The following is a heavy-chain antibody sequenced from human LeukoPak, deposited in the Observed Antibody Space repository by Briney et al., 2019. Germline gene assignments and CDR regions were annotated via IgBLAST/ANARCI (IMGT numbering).Heavy chain of an antibody. J-gene: IGHJ6*03. D-gene: IGHD2-2*01. Sequence: SVKVSCKASGGTFSSYAISWVRQAPGQGLEWMGGIIPIFGTANYAQKFQGRVTITADESTSTAYMELSSLRSEDTAVYYCARNIVVVPAATRYYYYYYMDVWGKGTTVTVSS. CDR2: IIPIFGTA. CDR1: GGTFSSYA. V-gene: IGHV1-69*01. CDR3: ARNIVVVPAATRYYYYYYMDV.